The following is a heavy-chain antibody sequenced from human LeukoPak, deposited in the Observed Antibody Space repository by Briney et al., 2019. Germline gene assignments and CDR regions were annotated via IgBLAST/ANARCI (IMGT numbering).Heavy chain of an antibody. CDR1: GYTFTGYY. CDR2: INPNSGGT. Sequence: ASVKVSCKASGYTFTGYYMHWVRQAPGQGLEWMGWINPNSGGTNYAQKFQGRVTMTRDTSISTAYMELSRLRSDDTAVYYCARDSSGKGSGFMGDYWGQGTLVTVSS. J-gene: IGHJ4*02. V-gene: IGHV1-2*02. CDR3: ARDSSGKGSGFMGDY. D-gene: IGHD3-10*01.